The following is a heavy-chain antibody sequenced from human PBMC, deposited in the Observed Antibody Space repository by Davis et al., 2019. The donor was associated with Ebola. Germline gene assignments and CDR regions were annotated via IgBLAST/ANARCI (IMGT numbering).Heavy chain of an antibody. CDR3: AKDTNPDYYYYMDV. CDR1: GFTFSSYA. J-gene: IGHJ6*03. Sequence: PGGSLRLSCAASGFTFSSYAMSWVRQAPGKGLEWASAISGSGGSTYYADSVKGRFTISRDNSKNTLYLQMNSLRAEDTAVYYCAKDTNPDYYYYMDVWGKGTTVTVSS. D-gene: IGHD1-14*01. CDR2: ISGSGGST. V-gene: IGHV3-23*01.